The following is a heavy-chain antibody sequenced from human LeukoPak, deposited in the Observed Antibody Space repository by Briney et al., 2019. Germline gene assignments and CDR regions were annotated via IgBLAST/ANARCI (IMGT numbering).Heavy chain of an antibody. CDR3: ARGDSSGYLYYFDY. V-gene: IGHV1-69*13. D-gene: IGHD3-22*01. CDR2: IIPIFGTA. Sequence: SVKVSCKASGYTFTSYAISWVRQAPGQGLEWMGGIIPIFGTANYAQKFQGRVTITADESTSTAYMELSSLRSEDTAVYYCARGDSSGYLYYFDYWGQGTLVTVSS. CDR1: GYTFTSYA. J-gene: IGHJ4*02.